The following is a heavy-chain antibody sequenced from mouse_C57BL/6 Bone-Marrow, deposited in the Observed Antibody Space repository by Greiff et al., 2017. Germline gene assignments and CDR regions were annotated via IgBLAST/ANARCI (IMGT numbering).Heavy chain of an antibody. V-gene: IGHV5-6*01. CDR1: GFTFSSYG. D-gene: IGHD2-4*01. CDR3: ARQGLDYVDY. CDR2: ISSGGSYT. J-gene: IGHJ2*01. Sequence: EVQLVESGGDLVKPGGSLKLSCAASGFTFSSYGMSLVRQTPDKRLEWVATISSGGSYTYYPDSVKGRFTISRDNAKNTLYLQMSSLKSEDTAMYYCARQGLDYVDYWGQGTTLTVSS.